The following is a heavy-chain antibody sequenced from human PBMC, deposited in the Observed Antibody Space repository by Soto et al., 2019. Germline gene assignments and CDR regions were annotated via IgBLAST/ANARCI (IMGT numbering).Heavy chain of an antibody. V-gene: IGHV3-74*01. D-gene: IGHD2-8*01. CDR2: INPGGSIT. CDR1: GFTFSSYW. Sequence: EEQLVESGGGLVQPGGSLRLSCAASGFTFSSYWMHWVRQAPRKGLVWVSRINPGGSITAYADSVKGRFTISRDNAKNTLYLQMNSLRGDDTAVYYCARVPTGKYGVWNYWGQGTLVTVSS. CDR3: ARVPTGKYGVWNY. J-gene: IGHJ4*02.